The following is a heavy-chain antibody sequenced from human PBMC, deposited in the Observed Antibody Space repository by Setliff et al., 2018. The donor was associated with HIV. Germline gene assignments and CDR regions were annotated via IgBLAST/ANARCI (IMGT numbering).Heavy chain of an antibody. CDR1: GLTLSNYE. CDR2: ITSSGSTI. V-gene: IGHV3-48*03. J-gene: IGHJ4*02. CDR3: ATGYSNGYDY. Sequence: LRLSCAASGLTLSNYEINWVRQAPGKGLEWFAYITSSGSTIYYADSVQGRLTLSRDNAQNSLYLQMNSPRAEDTAVYYCATGYSNGYDYWGQGTLVTVSS. D-gene: IGHD5-18*01.